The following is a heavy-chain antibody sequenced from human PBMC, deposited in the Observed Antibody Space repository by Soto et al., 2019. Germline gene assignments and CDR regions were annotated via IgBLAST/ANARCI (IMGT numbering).Heavy chain of an antibody. D-gene: IGHD3-22*01. Sequence: PGGSLRLSCAASGFTFSRYGIHLFRHSPGKGLEWVALIWNDGIRKVYVDSVKGRFTISRDNSKNTLDLQMNSLRAEDTAVYYCARDDDYEANAFDYWGPGTLVTVSS. V-gene: IGHV3-33*01. CDR2: IWNDGIRK. J-gene: IGHJ4*02. CDR1: GFTFSRYG. CDR3: ARDDDYEANAFDY.